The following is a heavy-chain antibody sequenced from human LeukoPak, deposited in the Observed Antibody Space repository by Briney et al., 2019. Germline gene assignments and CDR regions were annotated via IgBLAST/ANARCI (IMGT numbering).Heavy chain of an antibody. CDR2: ISSSGSTI. J-gene: IGHJ5*02. Sequence: GGSLRLSCAASGFNFSSYEMNWVRQAPRKGLQWVSYISSSGSTIYYADSVKGRFTISRDNAKNSLYLQMNRLRAEDTAVYYCARVWLRSIGVHPWGQGTLVTVSS. CDR3: ARVWLRSIGVHP. D-gene: IGHD3-10*01. CDR1: GFNFSSYE. V-gene: IGHV3-48*03.